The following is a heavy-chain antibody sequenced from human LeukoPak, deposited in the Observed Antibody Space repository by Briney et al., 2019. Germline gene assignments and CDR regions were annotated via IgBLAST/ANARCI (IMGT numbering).Heavy chain of an antibody. CDR2: LSGSGAST. CDR1: GFTFSSYA. Sequence: GGSLRLSCAASGFTFSSYALIWVPQAPGKGLEWVSGLSGSGASTFYADSVKGRFTVSRDNSKNSLFLQMNSLRADDTAVYYCAKDNGDYGAYFYYYMDVWGKGTTVTVSS. D-gene: IGHD4-17*01. CDR3: AKDNGDYGAYFYYYMDV. J-gene: IGHJ6*03. V-gene: IGHV3-23*01.